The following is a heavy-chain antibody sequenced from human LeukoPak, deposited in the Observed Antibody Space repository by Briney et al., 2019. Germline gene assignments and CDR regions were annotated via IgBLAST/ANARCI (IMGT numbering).Heavy chain of an antibody. V-gene: IGHV3-30*03. CDR1: GFTFSSYG. CDR2: ISYDGSNK. CDR3: ASFRAVAGTGY. J-gene: IGHJ4*02. Sequence: GGSLRLSCAASGFTFSSYGMHWVRQAPGKGLEWVAVISYDGSNKYYADSVKGRFTISRDNSKNTLYLQMNSLRAEDTAVYYCASFRAVAGTGYWGQGTLVTVSS. D-gene: IGHD6-19*01.